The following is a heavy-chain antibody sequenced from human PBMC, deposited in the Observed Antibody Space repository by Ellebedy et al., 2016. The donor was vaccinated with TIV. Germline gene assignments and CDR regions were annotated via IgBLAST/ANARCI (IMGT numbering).Heavy chain of an antibody. Sequence: PGGSLRLSCAASGFTFFSYAMNWVRQAPGKGLEWVSSIRNSGGSTHYADSVKGRFTISRDNSNNSLYLQMNSLRAEDTAVYYCARDAPYYSDSSGYDCWGPGTLVTVSS. D-gene: IGHD3-22*01. CDR2: IRNSGGST. CDR1: GFTFFSYA. J-gene: IGHJ4*02. V-gene: IGHV3-23*01. CDR3: ARDAPYYSDSSGYDC.